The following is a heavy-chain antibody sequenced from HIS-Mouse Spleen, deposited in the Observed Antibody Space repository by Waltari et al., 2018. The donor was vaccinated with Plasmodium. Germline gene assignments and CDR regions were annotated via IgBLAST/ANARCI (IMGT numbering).Heavy chain of an antibody. CDR2: ISNMMSYI. V-gene: IGHV3-21*01. CDR3: ARENPIYDILTGPGGVGY. D-gene: IGHD3-9*01. CDR1: GFTFSSYS. Sequence: EVQLVESGGGLVKPGGSLRLSCAASGFTFSSYSMNWVLQAPGKGLDGVSSISNMMSYIYYAGSVQGLFTISNNNTKNSLFLQMNSQRAEDTAVYYCARENPIYDILTGPGGVGYWGQGTLVTVSS. J-gene: IGHJ4*02.